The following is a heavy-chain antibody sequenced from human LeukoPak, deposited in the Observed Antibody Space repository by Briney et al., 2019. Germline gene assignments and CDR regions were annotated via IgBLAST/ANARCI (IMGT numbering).Heavy chain of an antibody. V-gene: IGHV1-2*02. D-gene: IGHD6-19*01. CDR3: ARDIHSSGWYVGY. J-gene: IGHJ4*02. CDR2: INPNSGGT. CDR1: GYTLTNYF. Sequence: ASVKVSCKASGYTLTNYFVHWVRQAPGQGLEWMGWINPNSGGTNYAQKFQGRVTMTRDTSISTAYMELSRLRSDDTAVYYCARDIHSSGWYVGYWGQGTLVTVSS.